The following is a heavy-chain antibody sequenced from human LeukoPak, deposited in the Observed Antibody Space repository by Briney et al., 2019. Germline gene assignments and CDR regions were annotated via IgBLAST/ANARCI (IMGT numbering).Heavy chain of an antibody. CDR2: MNPNSGNT. Sequence: ASVKVSCKASGYTFTSYDINWVRQATGQGLEWMGWMNPNSGNTGYAQKSQGRVTMTRNTSISTAYMELSSLRSEDTAVYYCARGRRVGATRCLVPWGQGTLVTVSS. CDR3: ARGRRVGATRCLVP. CDR1: GYTFTSYD. J-gene: IGHJ5*02. V-gene: IGHV1-8*01. D-gene: IGHD1-26*01.